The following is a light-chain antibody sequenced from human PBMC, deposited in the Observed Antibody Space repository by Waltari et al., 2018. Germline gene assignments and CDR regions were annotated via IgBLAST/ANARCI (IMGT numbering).Light chain of an antibody. CDR3: QQRSDWLYT. CDR1: QSVGTY. J-gene: IGKJ2*01. CDR2: DAS. Sequence: EVVLTQSPATLSLSPGEGATLSCRASQSVGTYLAWFQQQPGQPPRLLIYDASNRATGIPPRFSGRGSGTYFTLTISYLEPEDFAVYYCQQRSDWLYTFGQGTKLEMK. V-gene: IGKV3-11*01.